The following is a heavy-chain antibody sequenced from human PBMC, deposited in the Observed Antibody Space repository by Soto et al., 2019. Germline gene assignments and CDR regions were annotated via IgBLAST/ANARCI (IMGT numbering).Heavy chain of an antibody. CDR3: AKDAVSYNGKWDWFDS. D-gene: IGHD1-26*01. CDR1: RFIFSDYA. J-gene: IGHJ5*01. Sequence: DVQLLESGGGLVQPGGSLTLSCAASRFIFSDYAMNWVRQAPGKGLEWGSSIGGGSTDRYYADSVKGRFIISRDNSKNTMYLQMNSLRDDDTAVYYCAKDAVSYNGKWDWFDSWGQGTLVTVSS. V-gene: IGHV3-23*01. CDR2: IGGGSTDR.